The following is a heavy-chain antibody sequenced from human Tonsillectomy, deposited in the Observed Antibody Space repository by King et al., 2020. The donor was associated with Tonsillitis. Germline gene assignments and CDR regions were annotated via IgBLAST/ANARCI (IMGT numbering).Heavy chain of an antibody. CDR1: GFTFSSYW. Sequence: VQLVESGGGLVQPGGSLRLSCAASGFTFSSYWMSWVRQAPGKGLEWVANIKQDGSEKYYVDSVKGRFTISRDNAKNSLYLQMNSLRAEDTAVYYCARGGGSGYVPLWAKTFDYWGQGTLVTVSS. CDR2: IKQDGSEK. J-gene: IGHJ4*02. V-gene: IGHV3-7*01. CDR3: ARGGGSGYVPLWAKTFDY. D-gene: IGHD5-12*01.